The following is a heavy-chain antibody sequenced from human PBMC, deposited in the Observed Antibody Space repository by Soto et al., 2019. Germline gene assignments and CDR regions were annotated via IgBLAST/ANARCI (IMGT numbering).Heavy chain of an antibody. Sequence: ASVKVSCKASGGTFSSYAISWLRQAPGQGLEWMGGIIPIFGTANYAQKFQGRVTITADKSTSTAYMELSSLRSEDTAVYYCARDQKAEQQLVRSYYYGMDVWGQGTTVTVSS. CDR1: GGTFSSYA. J-gene: IGHJ6*02. D-gene: IGHD6-13*01. V-gene: IGHV1-69*06. CDR3: ARDQKAEQQLVRSYYYGMDV. CDR2: IIPIFGTA.